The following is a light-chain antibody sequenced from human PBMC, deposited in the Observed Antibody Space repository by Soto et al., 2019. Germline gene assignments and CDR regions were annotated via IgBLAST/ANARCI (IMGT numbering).Light chain of an antibody. Sequence: PTSIAGSPRQSITIACSGKRRDIGSYNYVAWYQQLPGKTPKIFIYGVSKRPSGVSSRFSGSKSGTTASLTISGLQAEDEADYYCISYTGSSTSYVFGSGTKVTVL. J-gene: IGLJ1*01. CDR3: ISYTGSSTSYV. CDR2: GVS. V-gene: IGLV2-14*01. CDR1: RRDIGSYNY.